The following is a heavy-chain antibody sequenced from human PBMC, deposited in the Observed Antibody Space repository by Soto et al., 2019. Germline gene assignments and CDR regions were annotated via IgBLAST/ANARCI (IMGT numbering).Heavy chain of an antibody. CDR2: INHSGST. D-gene: IGHD1-7*01. CDR1: GGSFSGYY. J-gene: IGHJ6*03. Sequence: SETLSLTCAVYGGSFSGYYWSWIRQPPGKGLEWIGEINHSGSTNYNPSLKSRVTISVDTSENQFSLKLSSVTAADTAVYYCAIETTSDYYYYMDVWGKGTTVTVSS. V-gene: IGHV4-34*01. CDR3: AIETTSDYYYYMDV.